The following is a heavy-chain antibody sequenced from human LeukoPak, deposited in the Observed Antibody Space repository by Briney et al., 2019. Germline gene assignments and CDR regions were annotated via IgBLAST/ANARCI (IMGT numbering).Heavy chain of an antibody. V-gene: IGHV4-59*01. CDR1: GGSISSYY. CDR3: ASLDMTTVGFDY. CDR2: IYYSGST. D-gene: IGHD4-11*01. J-gene: IGHJ4*02. Sequence: SETLSPTCTVSGGSISSYYWSWIRQPPGKGLEWIGYIYYSGSTNYNPSLKSRVTISVDTSKNQFSLKLSSVTAADTAVYYCASLDMTTVGFDYWGQGTLVTVSS.